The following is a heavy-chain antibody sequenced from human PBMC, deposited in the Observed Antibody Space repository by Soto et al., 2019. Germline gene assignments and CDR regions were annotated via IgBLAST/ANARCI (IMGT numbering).Heavy chain of an antibody. J-gene: IGHJ5*02. CDR2: ISSSSSYI. CDR3: AKGVTKEFNWFDP. D-gene: IGHD4-4*01. CDR1: GFTFSSYS. Sequence: GGSLRLSCAASGFTFSSYSMNWVRQAPGKGLEWVSSISSSSSYIYYASSVKGRFTISRDNAKNSLYLQMNSLRAEDTAVYYCAKGVTKEFNWFDPWGQGTLVTVSS. V-gene: IGHV3-21*01.